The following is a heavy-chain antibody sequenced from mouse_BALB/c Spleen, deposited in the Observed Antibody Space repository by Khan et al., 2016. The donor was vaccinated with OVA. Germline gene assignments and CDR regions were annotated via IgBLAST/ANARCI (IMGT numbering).Heavy chain of an antibody. V-gene: IGHV1-4*01. CDR1: GYTFTTYT. Sequence: VQLQESGAELARPGASVKMSCKASGYTFTTYTMHWVKQRPGQGLEWIGYINPSNGYTNYNQKFKDKSTLTADKSSSTAYMQLSSLTSDYSAVYYCAREGAYYRSAGWFPYWGQGILVTVSA. J-gene: IGHJ3*01. D-gene: IGHD2-14*01. CDR2: INPSNGYT. CDR3: AREGAYYRSAGWFPY.